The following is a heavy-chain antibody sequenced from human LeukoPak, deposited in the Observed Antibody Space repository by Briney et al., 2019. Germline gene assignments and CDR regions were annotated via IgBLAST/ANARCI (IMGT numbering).Heavy chain of an antibody. Sequence: GASVKVSCKASGYTFTSYGISWVRQAPGQGLEWMGWISTYNGNTNYAQKLQGRVTMTTDTSTSTAYMELRSLRSDDTAVYYCARSITMIDHDAFDIWGQGTMVTVSS. CDR1: GYTFTSYG. D-gene: IGHD3-22*01. CDR2: ISTYNGNT. J-gene: IGHJ3*02. V-gene: IGHV1-18*01. CDR3: ARSITMIDHDAFDI.